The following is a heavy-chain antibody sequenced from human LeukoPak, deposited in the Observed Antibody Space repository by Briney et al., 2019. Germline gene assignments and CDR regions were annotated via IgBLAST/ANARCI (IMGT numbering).Heavy chain of an antibody. Sequence: SETLSLTCTVSGGSISSYYWSWIRQSPGKGLEWIGYIYYSGSTNYNPSLKSRVTISVDTSKNQFSLMLSSVTAADTAVYFCARGWGQQLPPTYWGQGTLVTVSS. CDR1: GGSISSYY. CDR2: IYYSGST. D-gene: IGHD6-13*01. J-gene: IGHJ4*02. V-gene: IGHV4-59*01. CDR3: ARGWGQQLPPTY.